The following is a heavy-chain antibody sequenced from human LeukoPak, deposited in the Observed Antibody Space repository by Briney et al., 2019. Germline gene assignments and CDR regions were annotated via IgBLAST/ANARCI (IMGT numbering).Heavy chain of an antibody. CDR3: AKATPIAAAGYFDF. Sequence: GGSLRLSCAASGFTVSGNYMSWVRQAPGKGLEWVSAIRGSGDSTYYANSVKGRFTISRDNSKNTLYLQMNSLRAEDTAIYYCAKATPIAAAGYFDFWGQGTLVTVSS. CDR2: IRGSGDST. D-gene: IGHD6-13*01. J-gene: IGHJ4*02. V-gene: IGHV3-23*01. CDR1: GFTVSGNY.